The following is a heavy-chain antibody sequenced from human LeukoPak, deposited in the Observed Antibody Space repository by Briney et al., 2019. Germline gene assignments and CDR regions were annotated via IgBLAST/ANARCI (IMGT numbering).Heavy chain of an antibody. CDR1: GGSVSSGGYS. CDR3: ARGDCSSTTCPFDY. J-gene: IGHJ4*02. CDR2: IYYSGST. Sequence: SETLSLTCTVSGGSVSSGGYSWSWIRQHPGKGLEWIGYIYYSGSTYYNPSLKSRVTISVDTSKSQFSLKLSSVTTADTAVYYCARGDCSSTTCPFDYWGQGTLVAVSS. V-gene: IGHV4-31*03. D-gene: IGHD2-2*01.